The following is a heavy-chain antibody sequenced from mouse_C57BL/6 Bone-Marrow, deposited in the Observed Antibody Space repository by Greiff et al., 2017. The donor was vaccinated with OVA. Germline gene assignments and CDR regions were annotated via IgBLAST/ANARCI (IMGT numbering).Heavy chain of an antibody. J-gene: IGHJ2*01. CDR2: ISNGGGST. D-gene: IGHD2-4*01. V-gene: IGHV5-12*01. CDR3: ARRNYDRYYFDY. CDR1: GFTFSDYY. Sequence: EVQLMESGGGLVQPGGSLKLSCAASGFTFSDYYMYWVRQTPEKRLEWVAYISNGGGSTYYPDTVKGRFTISRDNAKNTLYLQMSRLKSEDTAMYYCARRNYDRYYFDYWGQGTTLTVSS.